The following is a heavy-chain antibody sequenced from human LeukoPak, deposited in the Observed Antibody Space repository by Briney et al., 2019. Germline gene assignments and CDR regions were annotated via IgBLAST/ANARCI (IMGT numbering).Heavy chain of an antibody. V-gene: IGHV3-21*01. D-gene: IGHD2-15*01. J-gene: IGHJ4*02. Sequence: SGGSLRLSCAASGFTFSSYSMNWVRQAPGKGLEWVSSISSSSSYIYYADSVKGRFTISRDNAKNSLYLQMNSLRAEDTAVYYCARSYPATLYYFDYWGQGTLVTVSS. CDR3: ARSYPATLYYFDY. CDR2: ISSSSSYI. CDR1: GFTFSSYS.